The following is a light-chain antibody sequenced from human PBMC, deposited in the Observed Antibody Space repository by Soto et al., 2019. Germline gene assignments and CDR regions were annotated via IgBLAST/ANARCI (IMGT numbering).Light chain of an antibody. CDR1: QSISSW. V-gene: IGKV1-5*03. J-gene: IGKJ2*01. CDR3: QQYYSYSYT. Sequence: DIQMTQSPSTLSASVGDRVTITCRASQSISSWLAWYQQKPGKAPKVLIHKASSLESGVPSRFSGSGSETEFTLTISSLQPDDFATYYCQQYYSYSYTFGQGTKLEIK. CDR2: KAS.